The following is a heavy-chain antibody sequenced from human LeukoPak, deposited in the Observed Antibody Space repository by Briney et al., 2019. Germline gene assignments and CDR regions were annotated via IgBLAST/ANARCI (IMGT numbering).Heavy chain of an antibody. D-gene: IGHD6-13*01. J-gene: IGHJ4*02. CDR2: ISGSGGST. Sequence: GGSLRLSCAASGFTFSSYAMSWVRQAPGKGLGWVSAISGSGGSTYYADSVKGRFTISRDNSKNTLYLQMNSLRAEDTAVYYCAKESVRYSSSGEGQKWGQGTLVTVSS. CDR3: AKESVRYSSSGEGQK. V-gene: IGHV3-23*01. CDR1: GFTFSSYA.